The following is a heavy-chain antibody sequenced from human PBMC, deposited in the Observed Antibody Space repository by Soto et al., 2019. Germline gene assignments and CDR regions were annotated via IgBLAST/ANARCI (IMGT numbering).Heavy chain of an antibody. CDR1: GFTFSTFV. V-gene: IGHV3-23*01. CDR3: AVHLGQNYYTMDV. J-gene: IGHJ6*02. Sequence: EVQLLESGGGWVQPGGSLRLSCAASGFTFSTFVMTWVRQVPGEGLEWVSSITGSGKSAYHADSVKGRVTISRDNSKNTLYLQISSLGVDDTAVYHCAVHLGQNYYTMDVWGQGTTVTVSS. CDR2: ITGSGKSA.